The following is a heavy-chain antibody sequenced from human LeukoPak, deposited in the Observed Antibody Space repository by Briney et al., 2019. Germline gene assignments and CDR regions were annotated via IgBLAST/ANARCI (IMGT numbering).Heavy chain of an antibody. CDR1: GGSFSSYY. Sequence: SETLSLTCAVYGGSFSSYYLSWIRQSPGKGLEWIGEINHSGSTNYNPSLKNRVTISVDTSKNQFSLKLSSVTAADTAVYYCARVRSSWGYNWFDPWGQGNLVTVSS. CDR2: INHSGST. CDR3: ARVRSSWGYNWFDP. V-gene: IGHV4-34*01. D-gene: IGHD6-13*01. J-gene: IGHJ5*02.